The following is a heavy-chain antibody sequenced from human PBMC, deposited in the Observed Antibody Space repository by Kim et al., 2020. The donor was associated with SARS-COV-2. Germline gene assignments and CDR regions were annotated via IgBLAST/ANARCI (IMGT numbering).Heavy chain of an antibody. V-gene: IGHV1-18*01. J-gene: IGHJ4*02. Sequence: YAPKLQGRVTMTTDTSTSTAYMELRSLRSDDTAVYYCARGRIFSGYDYDYWGQGTLVTVSS. D-gene: IGHD5-12*01. CDR3: ARGRIFSGYDYDY.